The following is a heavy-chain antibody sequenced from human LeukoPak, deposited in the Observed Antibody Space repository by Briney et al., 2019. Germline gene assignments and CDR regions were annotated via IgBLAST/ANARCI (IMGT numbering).Heavy chain of an antibody. Sequence: SLRLSCTASGGTFSSYAISWVRQAPGQGLEWMGGIIPIVGTANYAQTFQGRVTITADESTSTAYMELSSLRSEDTAVYYCARAGSGYSSGSFDHWGQGTLVTVSS. CDR2: IIPIVGTA. CDR1: GGTFSSYA. V-gene: IGHV1-69*01. CDR3: ARAGSGYSSGSFDH. D-gene: IGHD6-19*01. J-gene: IGHJ4*02.